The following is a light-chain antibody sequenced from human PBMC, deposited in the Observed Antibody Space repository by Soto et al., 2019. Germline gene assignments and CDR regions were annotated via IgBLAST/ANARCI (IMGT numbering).Light chain of an antibody. CDR3: QQYGNSPQT. CDR2: GAS. Sequence: IVLTHSPRTLALSPGERATLSCRASQSVSTSYLAWYQQKPGQAPRLLIYGASSRATGIPDRFSGSGSGTDFTLTISRFEPEDFAVYFCQQYGNSPQTFGPGTKVDIK. V-gene: IGKV3-20*01. CDR1: QSVSTSY. J-gene: IGKJ1*01.